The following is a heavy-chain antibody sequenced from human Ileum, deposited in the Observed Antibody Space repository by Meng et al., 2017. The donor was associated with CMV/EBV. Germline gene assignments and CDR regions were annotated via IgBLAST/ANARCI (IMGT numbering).Heavy chain of an antibody. CDR2: INSKNDGT. J-gene: IGHJ4*02. CDR1: GFTFSGYY. Sequence: VGGGWAGAGVKEPGASGKVACTTSGFTFSGYYIHWVRQAPGQGLEWMGWINSKNDGTNYARKFQGRVTMTRETSISTAHMELSGLMSDDTAVYYCVRSSGWSRFDYWGQGTLVTVSS. V-gene: IGHV1-2*02. D-gene: IGHD6-19*01. CDR3: VRSSGWSRFDY.